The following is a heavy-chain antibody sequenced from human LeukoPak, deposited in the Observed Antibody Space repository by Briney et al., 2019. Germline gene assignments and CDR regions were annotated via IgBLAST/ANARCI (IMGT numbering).Heavy chain of an antibody. CDR1: GFTFSDYA. D-gene: IGHD3-10*02. CDR3: SSVFWGYYFEY. J-gene: IGHJ4*02. V-gene: IGHV3-23*01. Sequence: PGGSLRLSCAASGFTFSDYAMTWVRPAPGKGLEWVSVISGSGGTTYHADSVKGRFTISRDNSKSTLYLQMNSLRADDTAVYYCSSVFWGYYFEYWGPGTLVTVSS. CDR2: ISGSGGTT.